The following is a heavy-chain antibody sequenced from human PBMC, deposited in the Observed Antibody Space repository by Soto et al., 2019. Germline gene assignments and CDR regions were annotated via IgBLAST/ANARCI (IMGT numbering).Heavy chain of an antibody. CDR2: ISSSSSTI. J-gene: IGHJ4*02. Sequence: PGGSLRLSCAASGFTFSSYSMNWVRQAPGKGLEWVAYISSSSSTIYYADSVKGRFTISRDNSKNTLYLQMNSLRAEDTAVYYCAKYSRTYYFDYWGQGTLVTVSS. V-gene: IGHV3-48*01. CDR3: AKYSRTYYFDY. CDR1: GFTFSSYS. D-gene: IGHD6-13*01.